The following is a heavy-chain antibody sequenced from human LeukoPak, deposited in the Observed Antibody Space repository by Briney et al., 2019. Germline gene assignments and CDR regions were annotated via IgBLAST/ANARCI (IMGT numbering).Heavy chain of an antibody. CDR1: GFTFRNAW. CDR3: TTAPASLDY. CDR2: IKSKHDGGTT. Sequence: GGSLRLSCAISGFTFRNAWMSWVRQAPEKGLEWVGRIKSKHDGGTTDFAAPVKGRFSISRDDSENTLYLQMNSLITDDTAVYYCTTAPASLDYWGQGTLVTVSS. V-gene: IGHV3-15*01. J-gene: IGHJ4*02.